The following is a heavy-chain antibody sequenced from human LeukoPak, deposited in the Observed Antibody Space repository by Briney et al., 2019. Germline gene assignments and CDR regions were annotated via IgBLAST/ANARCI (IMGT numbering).Heavy chain of an antibody. CDR1: GYTFTSYD. D-gene: IGHD3-22*01. CDR3: AAVGLSSGPIGY. J-gene: IGHJ4*02. Sequence: ASVKVSCKASGYTFTSYDINWVRQATGQGLEWMGWMNANSGNTGYAQKFQGRVTMTRNTSISTAYMELSSLRSEDTAVYYCAAVGLSSGPIGYWGQGTLVTVSS. CDR2: MNANSGNT. V-gene: IGHV1-8*01.